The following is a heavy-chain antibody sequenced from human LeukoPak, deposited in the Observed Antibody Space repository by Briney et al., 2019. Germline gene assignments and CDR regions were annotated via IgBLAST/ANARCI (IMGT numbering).Heavy chain of an antibody. CDR3: ARDPAEYSYGLVGGYWYFDL. CDR2: ISSSGSTI. CDR1: GFTFSDYY. V-gene: IGHV3-11*01. J-gene: IGHJ2*01. D-gene: IGHD5-18*01. Sequence: PGGSLRLSCAASGFTFSDYYMSWIRQAPGKGLEWVSYISSSGSTIYYADSVKGRFTISRDNAKNSLYLQMNSLRAEDTAVYYCARDPAEYSYGLVGGYWYFDLWGRGTLVTVSS.